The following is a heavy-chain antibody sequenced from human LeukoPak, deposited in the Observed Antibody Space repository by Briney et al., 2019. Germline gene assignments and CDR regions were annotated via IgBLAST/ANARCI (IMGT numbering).Heavy chain of an antibody. CDR1: GGSISSYY. CDR3: ARQPRSYIVYGMDV. J-gene: IGHJ6*02. CDR2: IYYSGST. V-gene: IGHV4-59*12. Sequence: SETLSLTCTVSGGSISSYYWSWIRQPPGKGLEWIGYIYYSGSTNYNPSLKSRVTISVDTSKNQFSLKLSSVTAADTAVYYCARQPRSYIVYGMDVWGQGTTVTVSS. D-gene: IGHD3-16*02.